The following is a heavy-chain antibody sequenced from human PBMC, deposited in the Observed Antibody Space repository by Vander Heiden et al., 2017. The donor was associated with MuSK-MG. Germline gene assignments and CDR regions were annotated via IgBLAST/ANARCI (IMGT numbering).Heavy chain of an antibody. Sequence: QVQLQQWGAGLLKPSETLSLTCAVYGESFSGYYWNWIRQPPGKGLEWIGEINHSGSTSYNPSLKSRVTMSVDTSKNQLSLKLSSVTAADTAVYYCARGKAAYGDYHWGQGTLVTVSS. J-gene: IGHJ5*02. D-gene: IGHD4-17*01. V-gene: IGHV4-34*01. CDR3: ARGKAAYGDYH. CDR2: INHSGST. CDR1: GESFSGYY.